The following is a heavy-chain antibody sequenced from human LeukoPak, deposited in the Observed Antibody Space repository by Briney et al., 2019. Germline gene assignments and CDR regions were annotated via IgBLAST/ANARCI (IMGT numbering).Heavy chain of an antibody. CDR3: AKDRDVLRFLEWLALDAFDI. J-gene: IGHJ3*02. Sequence: PGGSLRLSCAASGFTFSSYAMSWVRQAPGEGLEWVSAISGSGGSTYYADSVKGRFTISRDNSKNTLYLQMNSLRAEDTAVYYCAKDRDVLRFLEWLALDAFDIWGQGTMVTVSS. V-gene: IGHV3-23*01. CDR2: ISGSGGST. CDR1: GFTFSSYA. D-gene: IGHD3-3*01.